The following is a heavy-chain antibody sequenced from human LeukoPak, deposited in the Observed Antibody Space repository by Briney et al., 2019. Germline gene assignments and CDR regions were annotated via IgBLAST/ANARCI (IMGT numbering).Heavy chain of an antibody. D-gene: IGHD3-16*01. CDR1: GYIFTGYY. Sequence: ASVKVSCKASGYIFTGYYMHWVRQAPGQGLEWMGWMNPNSGNTGYAQKFQGRVTMTRNTSISTAYMELSSLRSEDTAVYYCARVRGRFTRTYLDYWGQGTLVTVSS. CDR3: ARVRGRFTRTYLDY. V-gene: IGHV1-8*02. CDR2: MNPNSGNT. J-gene: IGHJ4*02.